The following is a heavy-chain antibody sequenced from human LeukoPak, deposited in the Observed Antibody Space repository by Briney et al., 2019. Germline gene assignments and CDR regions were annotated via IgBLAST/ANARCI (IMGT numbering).Heavy chain of an antibody. Sequence: GGSLRLSCAASGFTFSRHSMNWVRQAPGKGLEWVSSIDTSSSYIYYADSVKGRFTISRDNAKNSLYLQMNSLSTDDTAMYYCAREEQASAYRMHVWGQGTTVTVPS. CDR1: GFTFSRHS. D-gene: IGHD1-26*01. CDR2: IDTSSSYI. CDR3: AREEQASAYRMHV. V-gene: IGHV3-21*01. J-gene: IGHJ6*02.